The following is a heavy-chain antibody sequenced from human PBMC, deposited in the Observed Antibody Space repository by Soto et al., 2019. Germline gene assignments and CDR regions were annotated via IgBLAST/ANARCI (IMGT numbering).Heavy chain of an antibody. J-gene: IGHJ4*02. V-gene: IGHV3-7*01. CDR2: IKEDGSEK. CDR1: GFTFSNYW. Sequence: GGSLRLSCAASGFTFSNYWMTWVRQAPGKGLEWVANIKEDGSEKNYVDSVKGRFTISRDNAKNSLYLQMNSLRVEDTAAYYCARDPGSRRTDYWGQGTLVTVSS. D-gene: IGHD3-10*01. CDR3: ARDPGSRRTDY.